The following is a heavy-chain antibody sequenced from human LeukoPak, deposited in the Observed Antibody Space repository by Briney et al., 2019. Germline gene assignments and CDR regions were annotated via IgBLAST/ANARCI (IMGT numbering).Heavy chain of an antibody. J-gene: IGHJ3*01. CDR2: INTAGST. Sequence: PGGSLRLSCEVSGLTFSNVWMHWVRQTPGQGLVWVCRINTAGSTVYADPVKGRFTISRDNAKNMVYLQMNSLRTEDTAVYYCASFRGTDNWGRGTMVTVSS. V-gene: IGHV3-74*01. CDR1: GLTFSNVW. D-gene: IGHD2-15*01. CDR3: ASFRGTDN.